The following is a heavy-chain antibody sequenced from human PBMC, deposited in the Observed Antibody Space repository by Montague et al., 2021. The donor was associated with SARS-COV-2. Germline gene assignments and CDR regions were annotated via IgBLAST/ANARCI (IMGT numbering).Heavy chain of an antibody. J-gene: IGHJ6*03. V-gene: IGHV3-7*01. CDR2: IKQDGSDK. CDR3: ARDFYYYMDV. Sequence: NIKQDGSDKFYVDSVKGRFTLPTDNAKNSVYLQMDGLRPEDTAVYYCARDFYYYMDVWGKGTTVTVSS.